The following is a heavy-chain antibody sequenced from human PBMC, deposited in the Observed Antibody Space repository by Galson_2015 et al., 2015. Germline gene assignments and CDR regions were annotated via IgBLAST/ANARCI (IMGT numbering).Heavy chain of an antibody. CDR3: ARDFGWLVMGSAFDI. D-gene: IGHD6-19*01. V-gene: IGHV3-33*01. CDR2: IWYDGSNK. J-gene: IGHJ3*02. Sequence: SLRLSCAASGFTFSSYGMHWVRQAPGKGLEWVAVIWYDGSNKYYADSVKGRFTISRDNSKNTLYLQMNSLRAEGTAVYYCARDFGWLVMGSAFDIWGQGTMVTVSS. CDR1: GFTFSSYG.